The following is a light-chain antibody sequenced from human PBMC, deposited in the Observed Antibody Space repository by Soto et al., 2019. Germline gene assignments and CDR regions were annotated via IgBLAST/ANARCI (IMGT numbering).Light chain of an antibody. CDR1: QSITTW. V-gene: IGKV1-5*01. Sequence: DIQMTQSPSTLSASVGDRLVIHCRASQSITTWLAWYQQKPGKAPKLLIYDASSLESGVPSRFSGSGSGTEFTLTISTLQPDDFATYYCQHYASFSGTFGQGTKVDI. J-gene: IGKJ1*01. CDR2: DAS. CDR3: QHYASFSGT.